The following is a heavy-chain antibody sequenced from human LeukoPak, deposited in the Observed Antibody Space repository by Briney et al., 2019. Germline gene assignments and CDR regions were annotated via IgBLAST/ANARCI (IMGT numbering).Heavy chain of an antibody. CDR3: AGLIVVVPAAMN. V-gene: IGHV4-30-4*08. J-gene: IGHJ4*02. CDR2: IYYGGSI. CDR1: GGFISSGDYY. D-gene: IGHD2-2*01. Sequence: RPSQTLSLTCTVSGGFISSGDYYWSWVRQPPGKGLEWIGYIYYGGSIYYNSSLKSRVTISVDTSKNQFSLKLSSVTAADTAVYYCAGLIVVVPAAMNWGQGTLVTVSS.